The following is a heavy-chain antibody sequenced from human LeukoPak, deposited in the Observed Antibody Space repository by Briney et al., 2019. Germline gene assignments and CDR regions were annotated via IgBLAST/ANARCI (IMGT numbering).Heavy chain of an antibody. J-gene: IGHJ4*02. V-gene: IGHV3-7*01. CDR2: IKQDGSQR. CDR3: ARRGGSSARRSPIDY. CDR1: GFTFSDYW. Sequence: GGSLRLSCTASGFTFSDYWMTWVCQAPGKGPEWVGNIKQDGSQRYYVDSVRGRFTISRDNAKNSFFLQMNGLRAEDTAVYYCARRGGSSARRSPIDYWGQGTLVTVSS. D-gene: IGHD6-6*01.